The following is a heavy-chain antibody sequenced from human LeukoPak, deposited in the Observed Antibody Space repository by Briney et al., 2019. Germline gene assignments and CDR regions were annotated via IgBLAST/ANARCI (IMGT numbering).Heavy chain of an antibody. Sequence: ASVKVSCKASGYTFTSYYIHWVRQAPGHRLEWMGIINASGGSTTYAQKFQGRVTMTRDTSTRTVYMELSSLRSEDTAVYYCARAGGIYFDYWGQGTLVTVSS. CDR3: ARAGGIYFDY. V-gene: IGHV1-46*01. CDR2: INASGGST. D-gene: IGHD3-16*01. J-gene: IGHJ4*02. CDR1: GYTFTSYY.